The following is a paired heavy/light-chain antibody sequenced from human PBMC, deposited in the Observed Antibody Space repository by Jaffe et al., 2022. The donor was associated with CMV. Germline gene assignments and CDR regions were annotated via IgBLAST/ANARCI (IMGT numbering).Heavy chain of an antibody. Sequence: QVQLVESGGGLVKPGGSLRLSCTASGFAFSDFYMSWIRQAPGKGLEWLSCISPYTHTIYYADSVRGRFTISRDDAKNSLFVELNSLRADDTAVYYCARMNLAYYYGMDVWGQGTTVTVSS. J-gene: IGHJ6*02. D-gene: IGHD3-16*01. CDR1: GFAFSDFY. V-gene: IGHV3-11*01. CDR3: ARMNLAYYYGMDV. CDR2: ISPYTHTI.
Light chain of an antibody. CDR1: SDVGGYEY. CDR2: DAT. Sequence: QSALTQPRSVSGSPGQSVTISCNGTSDVGGYEYVSWYQQHPGKAPKLMIHDATKRPSGVPDRFSGSKSGNTASLIISGLQADDEADYYCSSYTGSHVVIGGGTKLTVL. V-gene: IGLV2-11*01. CDR3: SSYTGSHVV. J-gene: IGLJ2*01.